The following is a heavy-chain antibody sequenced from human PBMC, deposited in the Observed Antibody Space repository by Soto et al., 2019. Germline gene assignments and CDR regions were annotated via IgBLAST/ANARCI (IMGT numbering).Heavy chain of an antibody. CDR2: IYYSGST. J-gene: IGHJ4*02. CDR1: GGSISSSSYY. CDR3: ARQRITMVRGVSNYFDY. V-gene: IGHV4-39*01. D-gene: IGHD3-10*01. Sequence: SETLSLTCTVSGGSISSSSYYWGWIRQPPGKGLEWIGSIYYSGSTYYNPSLKSRVTISVDTSKNQFSLKLSSVTAADTAVYYCARQRITMVRGVSNYFDYWGQGTLVTVSS.